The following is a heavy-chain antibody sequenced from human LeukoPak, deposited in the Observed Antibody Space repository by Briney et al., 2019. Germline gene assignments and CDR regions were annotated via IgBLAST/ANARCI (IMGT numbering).Heavy chain of an antibody. CDR3: ATYGGNPFDY. CDR2: IYYSGST. J-gene: IGHJ4*02. CDR1: GASICTYY. Sequence: SETLSLTCTVSGASICTYYWSWIRQPPGKGLEWIGYIYYSGSTNYSPSLKSRVTMSVDTSKNQFSLNLNSVTAADTAVYYCATYGGNPFDYWGQGTLVTVSS. D-gene: IGHD4-23*01. V-gene: IGHV4-59*01.